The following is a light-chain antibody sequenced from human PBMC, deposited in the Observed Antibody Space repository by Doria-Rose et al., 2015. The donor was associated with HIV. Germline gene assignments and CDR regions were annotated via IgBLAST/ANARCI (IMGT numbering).Light chain of an antibody. V-gene: IGKV1-13*02. CDR2: DAS. CDR1: QDITSA. Sequence: TQSPSSLSASVGDRVTITCRASQDITSALAWYQQKPGKAPDLLIYDASTLQSGVPSRFSGSGSGTDFTLTISNLQPEDFATYYCQQFNSYPTFGPGTKVDIK. J-gene: IGKJ3*01. CDR3: QQFNSYPT.